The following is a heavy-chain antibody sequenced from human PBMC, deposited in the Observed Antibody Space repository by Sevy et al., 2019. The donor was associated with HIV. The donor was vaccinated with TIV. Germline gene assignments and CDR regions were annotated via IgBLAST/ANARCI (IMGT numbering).Heavy chain of an antibody. Sequence: RGSLRLSCAASGFSFSSYGMHWVRQAPGKGLEWMSYIQYDGSNKDYADSVKGRFTISRDNSKNTLYLQMNRLRVEETAVFYCVKEGGGGGGDHWGQGTLVTVSS. CDR2: IQYDGSNK. V-gene: IGHV3-30*02. CDR1: GFSFSSYG. CDR3: VKEGGGGGGDH. D-gene: IGHD3-16*01. J-gene: IGHJ4*02.